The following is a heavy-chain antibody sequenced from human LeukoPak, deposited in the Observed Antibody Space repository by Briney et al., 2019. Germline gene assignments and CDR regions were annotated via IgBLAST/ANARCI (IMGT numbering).Heavy chain of an antibody. CDR2: VNREGTTS. J-gene: IGHJ4*02. Sequence: GGSLRLSCAASGFTFSTYWMRWVRQVPGKGLVWVSRVNREGTTSAYADSVKGRFTISRDNDKNTLHLQMNSLRVEDTAVYYCARDVDWILFDYWGQGTLVTVSS. V-gene: IGHV3-74*01. CDR1: GFTFSTYW. CDR3: ARDVDWILFDY. D-gene: IGHD3-9*01.